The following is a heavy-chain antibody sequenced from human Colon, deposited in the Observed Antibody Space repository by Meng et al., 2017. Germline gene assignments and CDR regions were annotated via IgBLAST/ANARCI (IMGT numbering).Heavy chain of an antibody. CDR2: ARIDYANT. V-gene: IGHV4-61*08. CDR3: ARDYWGSLDF. CDR1: VASVRSPDHQ. J-gene: IGHJ4*02. D-gene: IGHD3-16*01. Sequence: QVQLRGSGHGLVRPSETLSLICAVPVASVRSPDHQWGWVRQPPGKGLEWIGYARIDYANTNYNPSLQSRVNVSLDTSKNQFSLNVRSVTAADTAVYYCARDYWGSLDFWGQGILVTVSS.